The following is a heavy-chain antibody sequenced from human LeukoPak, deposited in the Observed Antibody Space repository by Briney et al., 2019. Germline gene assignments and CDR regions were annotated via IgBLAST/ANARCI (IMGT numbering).Heavy chain of an antibody. J-gene: IGHJ3*02. CDR3: ARGSGSYPGVYAFDI. V-gene: IGHV4-30-2*01. CDR2: IYHSGST. CDR1: GGSISSGGYY. D-gene: IGHD1-26*01. Sequence: SQTLSLTCTVPGGSISSGGYYWSWIRQPPGKGLEWIGYIYHSGSTYYNPSLKSRVTISVDRSKNQFSLKLSSVTAADTAVYYCARGSGSYPGVYAFDIWGQGTMVTVSS.